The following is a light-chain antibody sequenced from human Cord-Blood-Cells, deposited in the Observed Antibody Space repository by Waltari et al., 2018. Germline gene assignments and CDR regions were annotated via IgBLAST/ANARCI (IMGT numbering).Light chain of an antibody. CDR3: QSYDSSLSGWV. Sequence: QSVLTQPPSVSGAPGQRVTIPCTGSRSNIGAGYAVHWYQQLPGTAPKLLIYGNSNRPSGVPDRFSGSKSGTSASLAITGLQAEDEADYYCQSYDSSLSGWVFGGGTKLTVL. J-gene: IGLJ3*02. CDR2: GNS. V-gene: IGLV1-40*01. CDR1: RSNIGAGYA.